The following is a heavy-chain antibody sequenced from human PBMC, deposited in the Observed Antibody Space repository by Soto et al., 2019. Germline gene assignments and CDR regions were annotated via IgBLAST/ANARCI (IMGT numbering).Heavy chain of an antibody. CDR2: VSHDGRNT. CDR1: GFTFSDYA. Sequence: GSLRLSCVASGFTFSDYAMHWVRQAPGKGLEWVAVVSHDGRNTHYADSVKGRFTTSRDSSKNTVSLEMTSLRAEDTAVYYCAKGGRQWLVTSDFNYWGQGALVTVSS. J-gene: IGHJ4*02. CDR3: AKGGRQWLVTSDFNY. V-gene: IGHV3-30*18. D-gene: IGHD6-19*01.